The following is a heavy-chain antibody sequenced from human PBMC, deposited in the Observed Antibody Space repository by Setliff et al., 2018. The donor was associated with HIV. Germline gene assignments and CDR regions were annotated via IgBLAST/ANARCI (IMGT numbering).Heavy chain of an antibody. CDR3: AGDYKVTPQFDY. CDR2: ISSSSSYI. J-gene: IGHJ4*02. V-gene: IGHV3-21*01. CDR1: GFTFSSYS. Sequence: PGGSLRLSCAASGFTFSSYSMNWVRQAPGKGLEWVSSISSSSSYIYYADSVKGRFTISRDNAKNSLYLQMNSLRAEDTAVYYCAGDYKVTPQFDYWGQGTLVTVSS. D-gene: IGHD5-18*01.